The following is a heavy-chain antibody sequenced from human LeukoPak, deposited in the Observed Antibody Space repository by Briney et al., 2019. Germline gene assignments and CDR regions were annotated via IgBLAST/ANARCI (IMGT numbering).Heavy chain of an antibody. CDR3: ARGGARGSSAFDI. CDR2: IYYSGST. D-gene: IGHD3-10*01. V-gene: IGHV4-59*01. J-gene: IGHJ3*02. Sequence: SETLSLTCTVSGDSISGFYWSWIRQPPGKGLEWITYIYYSGSTNYNPSLKGRVTILIETSKNQFSLNLRSVTAADTAVYYCARGGARGSSAFDIWGQGTMVTVSS. CDR1: GDSISGFY.